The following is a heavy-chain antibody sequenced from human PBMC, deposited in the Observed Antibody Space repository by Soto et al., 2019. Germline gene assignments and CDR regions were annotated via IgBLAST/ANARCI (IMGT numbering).Heavy chain of an antibody. CDR3: ASAPYSRGWWGFHY. J-gene: IGHJ4*02. CDR2: ISTEGSVT. CDR1: GLTFSSYW. Sequence: EVQLVESGGGLVQPGGSLRLSCAASGLTFSSYWMHWVRQAPGKGLVWVSRISTEGSVTTYADSVKGRFTISRDNAKNTLYLPMNSLSTEVPSVSSSASAPYSRGWWGFHYWGQGTLVTVSS. V-gene: IGHV3-74*01. D-gene: IGHD6-19*01.